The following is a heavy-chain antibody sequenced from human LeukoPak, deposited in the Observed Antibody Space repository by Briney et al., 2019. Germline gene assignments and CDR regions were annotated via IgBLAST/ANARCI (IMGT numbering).Heavy chain of an antibody. D-gene: IGHD6-13*01. CDR3: ARERQLVSDV. CDR2: INSDGSST. V-gene: IGHV3-74*01. J-gene: IGHJ6*04. CDR1: GFTFSSYW. Sequence: PGGSLRLSCTAFGFTFSSYWMHWVRQAPGKGLVWVSRINSDGSSTSYADSVKGRFTISRDNAKNTLYLQMNSLRAEDSAVYYCARERQLVSDVWGKGTTVTVSS.